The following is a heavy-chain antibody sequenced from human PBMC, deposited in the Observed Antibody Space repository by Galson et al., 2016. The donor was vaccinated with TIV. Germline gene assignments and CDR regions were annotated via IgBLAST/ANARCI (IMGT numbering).Heavy chain of an antibody. J-gene: IGHJ4*02. Sequence: QSGAEVKKPGGSLKISCKTSGYRFSHSWIGWVRQMPGKGLEWMGIIFPDDSETAYSPSFEGQVTISVDKSLNVAYVQWNSLRTSDTAMYYCARQTTRSFDSWGQGTRVTVSS. CDR3: ARQTTRSFDS. CDR2: IFPDDSET. D-gene: IGHD4-17*01. CDR1: GYRFSHSW. V-gene: IGHV5-51*01.